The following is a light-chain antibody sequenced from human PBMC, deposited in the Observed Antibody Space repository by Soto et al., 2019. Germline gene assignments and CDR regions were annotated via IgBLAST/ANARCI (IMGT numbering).Light chain of an antibody. CDR2: EVS. CDR1: SSDVGGYNY. V-gene: IGLV2-14*01. Sequence: QSALTQPASVSGSPGQSITISCTGTSSDVGGYNYVSWYQQHPGKAPKLMIYEVSNRPSGVSNRFSGSKSGNTASLTISGLQAEDEADYYCSSYTSSSTVFGTGTKL. CDR3: SSYTSSSTV. J-gene: IGLJ1*01.